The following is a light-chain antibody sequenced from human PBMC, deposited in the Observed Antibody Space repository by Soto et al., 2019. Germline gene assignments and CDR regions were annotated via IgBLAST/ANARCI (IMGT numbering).Light chain of an antibody. V-gene: IGKV3-11*01. Sequence: EIVLTQSPGTLSLSPGERATLSCRSSQSVSNNYLAWYQQKPGQAPRLLIYDASNRATGVPARFSGSGSGTDFILSISSLEPEDFAVYYCQQRNNWPPATFGGGTKV. CDR2: DAS. CDR3: QQRNNWPPAT. CDR1: QSVSNNY. J-gene: IGKJ4*01.